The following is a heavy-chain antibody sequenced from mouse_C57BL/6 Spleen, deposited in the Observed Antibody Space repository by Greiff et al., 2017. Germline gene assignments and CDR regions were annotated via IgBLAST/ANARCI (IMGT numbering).Heavy chain of an antibody. CDR3: TRNPRTRNGYAMDY. CDR2: INPNNGGT. CDR1: GYTFTDYN. J-gene: IGHJ4*01. Sequence: EVQLQQSGPELVKPGASVKMSCKASGYTFTDYNMHWVKQSHGKSLEWIGYINPNNGGTSYNQKFKGKATLTVHKSSSAAYMERRSLTSEDSAVYCLTRNPRTRNGYAMDYWGQGTSVTVSS. V-gene: IGHV1-22*01.